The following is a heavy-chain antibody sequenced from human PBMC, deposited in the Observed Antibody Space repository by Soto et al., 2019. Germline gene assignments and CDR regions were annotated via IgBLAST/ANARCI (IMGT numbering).Heavy chain of an antibody. D-gene: IGHD6-6*01. V-gene: IGHV1-18*01. CDR2: ISAYNGNT. CDR1: GYTFTSYG. Sequence: QVQLVQSGAEVKKPGASVKVSCKASGYTFTSYGIRWVRQAPGQGLEWMGWISAYNGNTNYAQKLQGRGTMTTDTSTRTGYLELRSRGSDDTAVYYCARAEGYSSSYHYWGHGTLVTVSS. CDR3: ARAEGYSSSYHY. J-gene: IGHJ4*01.